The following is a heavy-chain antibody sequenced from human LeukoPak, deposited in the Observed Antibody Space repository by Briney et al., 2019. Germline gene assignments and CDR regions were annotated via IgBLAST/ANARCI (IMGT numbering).Heavy chain of an antibody. CDR1: GFTFSSYA. J-gene: IGHJ4*02. V-gene: IGHV3-30*04. CDR3: ARDLYYYDSSGYLDY. CDR2: ISYDGSNK. D-gene: IGHD3-22*01. Sequence: GGSLRLSCAATGFTFSSYAMHWVRQAPGKGLEWVAVISYDGSNKYYADSVKGRFTISRDNSKNTLYLQMNSLRAEDTAVYYCARDLYYYDSSGYLDYWGQGTLVTVSP.